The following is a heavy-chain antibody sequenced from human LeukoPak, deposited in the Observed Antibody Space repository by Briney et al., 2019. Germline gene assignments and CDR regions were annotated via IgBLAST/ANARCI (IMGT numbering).Heavy chain of an antibody. V-gene: IGHV4-39*01. Sequence: SQTLSLTCNVSGVSISDGRYYWAWIRQVPGKGLEWIGYKYYSGSAYYNPSLKSRLTISVDTSKNQFSLKLSSVTAADTAVYYCAGPYYYDSSAYYQPFDYWGQGALVAVSS. CDR1: GVSISDGRYY. CDR2: KYYSGSA. J-gene: IGHJ4*02. CDR3: AGPYYYDSSAYYQPFDY. D-gene: IGHD3-22*01.